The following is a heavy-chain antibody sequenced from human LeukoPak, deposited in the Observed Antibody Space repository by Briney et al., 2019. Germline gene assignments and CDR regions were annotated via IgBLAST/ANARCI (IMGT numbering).Heavy chain of an antibody. CDR1: GGSISSSSYY. Sequence: SETLSLTCTVSGGSISSSSYYWGWIRQPPGKGLEWIGSIYYSGSTYYNPSLKSRVTISVDTSKNQFSLKLSSVTAADTAVYYCARNTGSGYDTGYYFDYWGQGTLVTVSS. J-gene: IGHJ4*02. CDR2: IYYSGST. CDR3: ARNTGSGYDTGYYFDY. V-gene: IGHV4-39*01. D-gene: IGHD5-12*01.